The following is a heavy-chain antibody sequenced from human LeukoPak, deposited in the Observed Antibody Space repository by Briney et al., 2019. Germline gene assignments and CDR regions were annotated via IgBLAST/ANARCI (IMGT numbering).Heavy chain of an antibody. CDR1: GFTFSSYA. V-gene: IGHV3-23*01. CDR3: AKDVDDYVWGSYRPFDY. D-gene: IGHD3-16*02. CDR2: ISGSGGST. Sequence: GGSLRLSCVASGFTFSSYAMSWVRQAPGKGLEWVSAISGSGGSTYYADSVKGGFTISRDNSKNTLYLQMNSLRAEDTAVYYCAKDVDDYVWGSYRPFDYWGQGTLVTVSS. J-gene: IGHJ4*02.